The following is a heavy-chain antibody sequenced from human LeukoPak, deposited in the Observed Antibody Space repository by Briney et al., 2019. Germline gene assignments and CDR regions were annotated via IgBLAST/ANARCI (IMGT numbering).Heavy chain of an antibody. D-gene: IGHD1-26*01. CDR2: ISGSGGNS. J-gene: IGHJ4*02. CDR1: GFTFSNYA. CDR3: AKTREATYYFDC. V-gene: IGHV3-23*01. Sequence: GESLRLSCAASGFTFSNYAMSWVRQAPGKGPEWVSTISGSGGNSYYADSVKGRFTISRDNSKNTLYLQMNSLRAEDTALYYCAKTREATYYFDCWGQGTLVTVSS.